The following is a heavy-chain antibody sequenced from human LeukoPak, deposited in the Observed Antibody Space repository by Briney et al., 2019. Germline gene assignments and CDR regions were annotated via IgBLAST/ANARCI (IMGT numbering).Heavy chain of an antibody. J-gene: IGHJ6*03. D-gene: IGHD1-1*01. CDR1: GFTFSNHG. CDR3: ARAGAPGTSYYYYYMDV. Sequence: GGTLRLSCAASGFTFSNHGMNWVRQAPGKGLEWLSGISPRGGGTYYADSVKGRFTISRDNSKNTLYLQMTSLRAEDTAVYYCARAGAPGTSYYYYYMDVWGKGTTVTVSS. CDR2: ISPRGGGT. V-gene: IGHV3-23*01.